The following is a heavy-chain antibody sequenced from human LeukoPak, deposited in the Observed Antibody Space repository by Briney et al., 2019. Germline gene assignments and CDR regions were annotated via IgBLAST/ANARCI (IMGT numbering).Heavy chain of an antibody. Sequence: PSETLSLTCAVYGGSFSGYYWSWIRQPPGEGLEWIGEINHSGSTNYNPSLKSRVTISVDTSKNQFSLKLSSVTAADTAVYYCARRGYDSSGYYYSGSQYYFDYWGQGTLVTVSS. CDR2: INHSGST. CDR3: ARRGYDSSGYYYSGSQYYFDY. V-gene: IGHV4-34*01. CDR1: GGSFSGYY. J-gene: IGHJ4*02. D-gene: IGHD3-22*01.